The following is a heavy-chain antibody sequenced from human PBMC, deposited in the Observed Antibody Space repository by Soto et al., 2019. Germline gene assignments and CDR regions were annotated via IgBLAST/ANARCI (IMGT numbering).Heavy chain of an antibody. Sequence: PGGSLRLSCAASGVPFSNAWMSWVRQSPGKGLEWVGGIKIKTDGGTTDYAAPVKGRFTISIDDSKNTLYLKMNSLKTEETAVYYCTTGILSGRFLYYYGMDVWGQGTRVTVSS. CDR3: TTGILSGRFLYYYGMDV. CDR2: IKIKTDGGTT. V-gene: IGHV3-15*01. D-gene: IGHD2-21*01. CDR1: GVPFSNAW. J-gene: IGHJ6*02.